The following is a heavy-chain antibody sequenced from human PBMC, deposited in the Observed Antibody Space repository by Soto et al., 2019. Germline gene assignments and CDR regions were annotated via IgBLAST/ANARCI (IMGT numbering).Heavy chain of an antibody. CDR1: SGSISSSNW. CDR3: ARVKGLLVNAFDI. J-gene: IGHJ3*02. Sequence: SETLSLTCAVSSGSISSSNWWSWVRQPPGKGLEWIGEIYHSGSTNYNPSLKSRVTISVDKSKNQFSLKLSSVTAADTAVYYCARVKGLLVNAFDIWGQGTMVTVSS. V-gene: IGHV4-4*02. D-gene: IGHD1-26*01. CDR2: IYHSGST.